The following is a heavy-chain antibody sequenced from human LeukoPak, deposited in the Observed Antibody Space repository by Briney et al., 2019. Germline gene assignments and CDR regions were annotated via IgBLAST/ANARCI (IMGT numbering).Heavy chain of an antibody. D-gene: IGHD2-2*01. V-gene: IGHV1-69*04. J-gene: IGHJ4*02. CDR3: AREEIDCSSTSCPFDY. CDR2: IIPILGIA. Sequence: SVKVSCKASGGTFSSYAISWVRQAPGQGLEWTGRIIPILGIANYAQKFQGRVTITADESTSTAYMELSSLRSEDTAVYYCAREEIDCSSTSCPFDYWGQGTLVTVSS. CDR1: GGTFSSYA.